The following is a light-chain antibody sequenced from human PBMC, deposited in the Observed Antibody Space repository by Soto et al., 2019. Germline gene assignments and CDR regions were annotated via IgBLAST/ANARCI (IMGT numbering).Light chain of an antibody. CDR2: EVS. CDR3: NSYTSSSTLV. CDR1: SSDVGGYNY. Sequence: QSALTQPASVSGSPGQSITISCTGTSSDVGGYNYVSWYQQHPGKAPKLMIYEVSDRPSGVSNRFSGSKSGNTASLTISGLPAEDEADYYCNSYTSSSTLVFGGGTKLTVL. J-gene: IGLJ3*02. V-gene: IGLV2-14*01.